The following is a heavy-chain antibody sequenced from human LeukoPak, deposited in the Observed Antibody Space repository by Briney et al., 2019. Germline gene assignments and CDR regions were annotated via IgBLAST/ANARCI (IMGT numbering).Heavy chain of an antibody. J-gene: IGHJ3*02. V-gene: IGHV3-11*04. Sequence: GGSLRLSCAASGFTFSDYYMSWIRQAPGKGLEWVSYISSSGSTIYYADSVKGRFTISRDNAKNSLYLQMNSLRAEDTAVYYCARDKDGRFLEWLPYDAFDIWGQGTMVTVSS. CDR2: ISSSGSTI. CDR1: GFTFSDYY. D-gene: IGHD3-3*01. CDR3: ARDKDGRFLEWLPYDAFDI.